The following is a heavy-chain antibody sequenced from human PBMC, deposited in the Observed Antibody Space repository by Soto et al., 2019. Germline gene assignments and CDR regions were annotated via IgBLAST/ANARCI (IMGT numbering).Heavy chain of an antibody. D-gene: IGHD6-13*01. CDR1: YSFTVCA. Sequence: YSFTVCALLWVRQAPGQRLEWMGWMNPNSGNTGYAQKFQGRVTMTRNTSISTAYMELSSLRSEDTAVYYCAREQQVRGLDPWSQRTLVTVSS. V-gene: IGHV1-8*01. J-gene: IGHJ5*02. CDR2: MNPNSGNT. CDR3: AREQQVRGLDP.